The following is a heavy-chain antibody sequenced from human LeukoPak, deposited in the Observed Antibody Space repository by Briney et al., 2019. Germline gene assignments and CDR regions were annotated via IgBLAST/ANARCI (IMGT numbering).Heavy chain of an antibody. Sequence: ASVKVSRKASGYTFTGYYMHWVRQAPGQGLEWMGWINPNSGGTNYAQKFQGRVTMTRDTSISTAYMELSRLRSDDTAVYYCARDQRYCSSTSCYGSLRWPGYWGQGTLVTVSS. CDR2: INPNSGGT. CDR1: GYTFTGYY. CDR3: ARDQRYCSSTSCYGSLRWPGY. V-gene: IGHV1-2*02. J-gene: IGHJ4*02. D-gene: IGHD2-2*01.